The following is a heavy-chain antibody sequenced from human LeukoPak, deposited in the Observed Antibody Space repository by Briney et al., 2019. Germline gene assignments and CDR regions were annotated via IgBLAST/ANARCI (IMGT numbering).Heavy chain of an antibody. Sequence: GGSLRLSCAASGFTFSSYSMNWVRQAPGKGLEWVSSISSSSSYIYYADSVKGRFTISRDNAKNSLYLQMNSLRAEDTAVYYCARDPYRFGESDDYWGQGTLVTVSS. V-gene: IGHV3-21*01. D-gene: IGHD3-10*01. CDR1: GFTFSSYS. CDR3: ARDPYRFGESDDY. CDR2: ISSSSSYI. J-gene: IGHJ4*02.